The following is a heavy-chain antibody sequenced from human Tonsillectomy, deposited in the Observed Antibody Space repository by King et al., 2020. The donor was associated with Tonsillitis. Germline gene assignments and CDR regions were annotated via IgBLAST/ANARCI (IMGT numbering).Heavy chain of an antibody. CDR2: IYYSGST. V-gene: IGHV4-59*01. D-gene: IGHD2-15*01. CDR3: ARSRIEGYYGMDV. Sequence: VQLQESGPGLVKPSETLSLTCTVSGGSISSYYWSWIRQPPGKGLEWIGYIYYSGSTNYNPSLKSRVTISVDTSKNQFSLKLSSVTAADTAVYYCARSRIEGYYGMDVWGQGTTVTVSS. CDR1: GGSISSYY. J-gene: IGHJ6*02.